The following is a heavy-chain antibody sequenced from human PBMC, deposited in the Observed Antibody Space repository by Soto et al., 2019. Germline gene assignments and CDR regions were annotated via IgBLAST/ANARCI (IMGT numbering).Heavy chain of an antibody. Sequence: ASETLSLTCVVAGGNLIDYFWSWIRQPPGMALEWIGEINHLGSINYNPSLKSRVTMSVDTSKNQFSLTLNSVTAADTATYYCARGGISHWAYFYYMDVWDRGTTVTVSS. CDR2: INHLGSI. CDR3: ARGGISHWAYFYYMDV. CDR1: GGNLIDYF. D-gene: IGHD2-21*01. J-gene: IGHJ6*03. V-gene: IGHV4-34*01.